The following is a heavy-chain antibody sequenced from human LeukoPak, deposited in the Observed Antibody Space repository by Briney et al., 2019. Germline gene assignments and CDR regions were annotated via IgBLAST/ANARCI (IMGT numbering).Heavy chain of an antibody. J-gene: IGHJ3*02. D-gene: IGHD6-19*01. CDR3: ARYPKSYSSGWTALDI. V-gene: IGHV4-39*01. Sequence: SETLSLTCTVSGGSISSSSYYWGWIRQPPGKGLEWIGSIYYSGSTYYNPSLKSRVTISVDTSKNQFSLKLTSMTAVDTAVYYCARYPKSYSSGWTALDIWGQGTMVTVSS. CDR2: IYYSGST. CDR1: GGSISSSSYY.